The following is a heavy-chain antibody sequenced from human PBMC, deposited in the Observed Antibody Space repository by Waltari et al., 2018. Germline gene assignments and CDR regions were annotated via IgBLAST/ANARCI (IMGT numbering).Heavy chain of an antibody. CDR3: ARGGASPSDY. CDR1: GFTFSSYS. Sequence: EMQLVESGGGLVKPGGSLSLSCAASGFTFSSYSMTWVRQAPGKGLEWVSSISSSSSYIYYADSVKGRFTISRDNAKNSLYLQMNSLRAEDTAVYYCARGGASPSDYWGQGTLVTVSS. D-gene: IGHD3-16*01. V-gene: IGHV3-21*01. J-gene: IGHJ4*02. CDR2: ISSSSSYI.